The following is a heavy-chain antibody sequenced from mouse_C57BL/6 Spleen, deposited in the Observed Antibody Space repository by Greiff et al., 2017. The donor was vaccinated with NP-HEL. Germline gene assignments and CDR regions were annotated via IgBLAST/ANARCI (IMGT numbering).Heavy chain of an antibody. Sequence: VKLVESGPELARPGASVKMSCKASGYTFTSYTMHWVKQRPGQGLEWIGYINPSSGYTKYNQKFKDKATLTADKSSSTAYMQLSSLPSEDSAVYYCAREGEGFADWGQGTLVTVSA. CDR3: AREGEGFAD. CDR2: INPSSGYT. V-gene: IGHV1-4*01. J-gene: IGHJ3*01. CDR1: GYTFTSYT.